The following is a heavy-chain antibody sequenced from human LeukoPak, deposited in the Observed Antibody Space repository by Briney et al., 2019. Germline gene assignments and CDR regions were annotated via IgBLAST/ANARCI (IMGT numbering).Heavy chain of an antibody. CDR3: ARTGVVVVPAAAVFDY. CDR1: GYTFTSYA. D-gene: IGHD2-2*01. Sequence: HEASVKVSCKASGYTFTSYAMHWVRQAPGQRFEWMGWINAGNGNTKYSQKFQGRATITRDTSASTAYMELSSLRSEDTAVYYCARTGVVVVPAAAVFDYWGQGTLVTVSS. J-gene: IGHJ4*02. CDR2: INAGNGNT. V-gene: IGHV1-3*01.